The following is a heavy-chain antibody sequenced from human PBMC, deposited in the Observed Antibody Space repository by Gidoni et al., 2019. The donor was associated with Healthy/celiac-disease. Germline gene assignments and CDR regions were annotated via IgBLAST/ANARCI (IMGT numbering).Heavy chain of an antibody. CDR2: ISYDGSNK. CDR3: ARDHPGDYDFWSGYFGTIDY. J-gene: IGHJ4*02. V-gene: IGHV3-30-3*01. Sequence: PGRSLRLSCAASGFTFSSYAMHWVRQAPGKGLEWVAVISYDGSNKYYADSVKGRFTISRDNSKNTLYLQMNSLRAEDTAVYYCARDHPGDYDFWSGYFGTIDYWGQGTLVTVSS. D-gene: IGHD3-3*01. CDR1: GFTFSSYA.